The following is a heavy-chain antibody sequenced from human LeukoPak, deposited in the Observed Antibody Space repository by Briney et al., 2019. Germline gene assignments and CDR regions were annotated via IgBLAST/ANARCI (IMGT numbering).Heavy chain of an antibody. V-gene: IGHV3-48*02. Sequence: GGSLRLSCAASGFTFSSYSRNWVRQAPGKGLEWVSYISSSSSTIYYAHSVRGPFTIARDNDKNSLYLQMTSLRDEDTAVYYCARDAEDYGSGSYYNWSEPWGQGTLVTVSS. D-gene: IGHD3-10*01. CDR2: ISSSSSTI. CDR3: ARDAEDYGSGSYYNWSEP. J-gene: IGHJ5*02. CDR1: GFTFSSYS.